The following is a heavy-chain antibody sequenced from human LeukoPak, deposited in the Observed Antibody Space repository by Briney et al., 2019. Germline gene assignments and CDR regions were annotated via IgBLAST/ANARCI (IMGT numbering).Heavy chain of an antibody. J-gene: IGHJ4*02. V-gene: IGHV4-59*08. D-gene: IGHD1-26*01. CDR1: GGSISSYY. CDR3: ASGSYYFDY. CDR2: IYYSGST. Sequence: PSETLSLTCTVPGGSISSYYWSWIRQPPGKGLAWVGYIYYSGSTKNTPSLKSRVTISVDTSKNQFSLKLRSVTAADTAVYYCASGSYYFDYWGQGTLVTVSS.